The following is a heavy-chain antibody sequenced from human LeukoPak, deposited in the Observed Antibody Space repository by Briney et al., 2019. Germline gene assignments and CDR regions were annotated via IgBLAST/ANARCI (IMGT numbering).Heavy chain of an antibody. D-gene: IGHD1-26*01. CDR3: ARDVSGSYVTDALKI. CDR2: ISPYNGNT. CDR1: GYSFTNYG. J-gene: IGHJ3*02. V-gene: IGHV1-18*01. Sequence: ASVKVSCKASGYSFTNYGISWVRQAPGQGLEWMGWISPYNGNTNYAQRFQGRVTMTTDTSTSTVYMGLRNLRSDDTAVYYCARDVSGSYVTDALKIWGQGTLVTVSS.